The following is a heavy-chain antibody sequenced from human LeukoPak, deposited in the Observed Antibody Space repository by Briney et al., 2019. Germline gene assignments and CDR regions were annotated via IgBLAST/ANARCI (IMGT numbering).Heavy chain of an antibody. CDR3: ARGGGLVPPPRRWFDP. CDR2: INHSGST. J-gene: IGHJ5*02. D-gene: IGHD2-2*01. Sequence: PSETLSLTCAVYGGSFSGYYWSWIRQPPGKGLEWIGEINHSGSTNYNPSLKSRVTISVDTSKNQFSLKLSSVTAADTAVYYCARGGGLVPPPRRWFDPWGQGTLVTVSS. V-gene: IGHV4-34*01. CDR1: GGSFSGYY.